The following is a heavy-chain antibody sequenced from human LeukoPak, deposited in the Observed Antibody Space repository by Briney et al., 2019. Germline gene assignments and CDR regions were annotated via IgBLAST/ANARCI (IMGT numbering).Heavy chain of an antibody. D-gene: IGHD2-21*01. Sequence: GGSLRLSCAASGFTFTDAWMSWVRQAPGRGLEWVGRIKTKTAGGTTDYAAPVKGRFTISRDDSKNTMYLQMNSLKTEDTAVYFCTTGPGESGSWGQGTLVTVSS. J-gene: IGHJ5*02. CDR1: GFTFTDAW. CDR3: TTGPGESGS. CDR2: IKTKTAGGTT. V-gene: IGHV3-15*01.